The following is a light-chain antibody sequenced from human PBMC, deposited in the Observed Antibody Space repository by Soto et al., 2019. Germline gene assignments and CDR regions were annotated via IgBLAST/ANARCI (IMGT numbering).Light chain of an antibody. CDR1: QSISNW. Sequence: DIQMTQSPATLSASVGDRVTITCRASQSISNWLAWYRQKPGKAPELLIFDASNLISGVPSRFSGSGSGTEFTLTINSLQPDDFATFYCQQYNTSPLFGGGTKVEIK. V-gene: IGKV1-5*01. J-gene: IGKJ4*01. CDR3: QQYNTSPL. CDR2: DAS.